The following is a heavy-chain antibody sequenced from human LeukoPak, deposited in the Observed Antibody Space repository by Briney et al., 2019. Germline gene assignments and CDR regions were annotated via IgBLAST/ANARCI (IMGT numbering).Heavy chain of an antibody. D-gene: IGHD6-25*01. Sequence: GGSLRLSCAASGFTFSSYSMNWVRQAPGKGLEWVSSISSSSSYIYYADSVKGRFTISRDNAKNSLYLQMNSLRAEDTAVYYCARDASASWDYFDYWGQGTLVTVSS. J-gene: IGHJ4*02. CDR3: ARDASASWDYFDY. V-gene: IGHV3-21*01. CDR1: GFTFSSYS. CDR2: ISSSSSYI.